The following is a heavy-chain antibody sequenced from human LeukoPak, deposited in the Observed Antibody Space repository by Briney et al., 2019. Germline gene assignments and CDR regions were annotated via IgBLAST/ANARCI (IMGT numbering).Heavy chain of an antibody. CDR2: ISAYNGNT. J-gene: IGHJ5*02. CDR3: AIEGYCSGGSCPGWFDP. D-gene: IGHD2-15*01. Sequence: ASVKVSCKASGYTFTSYGISWVRQAPGQGPEWMGWISAYNGNTNYAQKLQGRVTMTTDTSTSTAYMELRSLRSDDTAVYYCAIEGYCSGGSCPGWFDPWGQGTLVTVSS. CDR1: GYTFTSYG. V-gene: IGHV1-18*01.